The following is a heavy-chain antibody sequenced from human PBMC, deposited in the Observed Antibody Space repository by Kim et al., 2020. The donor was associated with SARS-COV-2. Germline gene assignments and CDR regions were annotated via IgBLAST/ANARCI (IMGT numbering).Heavy chain of an antibody. J-gene: IGHJ3*02. CDR3: AWENQLAMIRDAVDI. D-gene: IGHD3-22*01. Sequence: SVKVSCKASGGTFSSYAISWVRQAPGQGLEWMGRIIPILGIANYAQKFQGRVTITAHKSTTTAYMELSILTSEDTAVYYCAWENQLAMIRDAVDIWGQGTMVTVSS. V-gene: IGHV1-69*04. CDR1: GGTFSSYA. CDR2: IIPILGIA.